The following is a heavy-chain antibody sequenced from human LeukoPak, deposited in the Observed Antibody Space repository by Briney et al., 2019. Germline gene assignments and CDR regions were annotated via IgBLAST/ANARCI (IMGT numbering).Heavy chain of an antibody. CDR2: ISSSGSSI. D-gene: IGHD3-22*01. V-gene: IGHV3-48*03. Sequence: GGFLRLSCAASGFTFSSYEMNWVRQAPGKGLDCVAYISSSGSSIYYADSVKGRFTISRDNAKNSLYLQMSSLRAEDTAVYYCTRGGFYDRSGYSDYWGQGTLVTVSS. J-gene: IGHJ4*02. CDR1: GFTFSSYE. CDR3: TRGGFYDRSGYSDY.